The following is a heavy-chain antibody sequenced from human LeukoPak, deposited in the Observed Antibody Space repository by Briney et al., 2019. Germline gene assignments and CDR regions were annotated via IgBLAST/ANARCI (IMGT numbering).Heavy chain of an antibody. D-gene: IGHD4-17*01. V-gene: IGHV3-20*04. Sequence: RPGGSLRLSCEASGFTFDDYGMSWVRQGPGKGLEWVSNINWNGDNTSYGDSVKGRFTISRDNAKNSLYLQMNSLRAEDTAFYFCARGTMTTVTTSFHDWGQGTLVTVSS. CDR2: INWNGDNT. CDR3: ARGTMTTVTTSFHD. CDR1: GFTFDDYG. J-gene: IGHJ4*02.